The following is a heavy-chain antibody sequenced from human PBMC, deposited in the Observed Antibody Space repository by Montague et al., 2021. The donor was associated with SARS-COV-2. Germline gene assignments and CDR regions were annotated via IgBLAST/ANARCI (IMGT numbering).Heavy chain of an antibody. CDR1: GGSISSSSYY. CDR3: ARHRTEYDEVCETHRDTSDY. D-gene: IGHD3-16*02. CDR2: IYYSGST. J-gene: IGHJ4*02. Sequence: SETLSLTCTVSGGSISSSSYYWGWIRQPPGKGLEWIGSIYYSGSTYYNPSLKSRVTMSVDTSKKQFSLRLTSVTAADTAVYYCARHRTEYDEVCETHRDTSDYWGQGTLVTVSS. V-gene: IGHV4-39*01.